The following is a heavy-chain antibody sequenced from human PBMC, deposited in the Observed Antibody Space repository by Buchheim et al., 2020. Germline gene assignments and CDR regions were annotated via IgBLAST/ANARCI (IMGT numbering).Heavy chain of an antibody. CDR2: IYYSGST. J-gene: IGHJ4*02. V-gene: IGHV4-59*01. CDR3: ARDVSSSWYFDY. D-gene: IGHD6-13*01. CDR1: GGSISSYY. Sequence: QVQLQESGPGLVKPSETLSLTCPVSGGSISSYYWSWIRQPPGKGLEWIGYIYYSGSTNYNPSLKSRVAIPVDTSKNQFSLKLSSVTAADTAVYYCARDVSSSWYFDYWGQGTL.